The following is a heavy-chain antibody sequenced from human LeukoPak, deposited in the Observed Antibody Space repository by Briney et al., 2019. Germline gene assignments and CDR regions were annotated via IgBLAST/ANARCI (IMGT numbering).Heavy chain of an antibody. J-gene: IGHJ4*02. Sequence: SETLSLTCRVSGVSITSSHYYWGWIRQPPGKGLEWIGSIYYTGSTDYTASLKSRLSLSLDASKNQISLRLNSVTAADTAVYYCARQGATLLTQFEYSGLGALVTVSS. CDR1: GVSITSSHYY. V-gene: IGHV4-39*01. CDR3: ARQGATLLTQFEY. CDR2: IYYTGST. D-gene: IGHD2-15*01.